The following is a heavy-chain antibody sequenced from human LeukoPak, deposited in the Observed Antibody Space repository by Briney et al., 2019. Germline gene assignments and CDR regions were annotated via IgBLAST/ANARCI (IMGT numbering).Heavy chain of an antibody. CDR2: ISWNSGSI. V-gene: IGHV3-9*01. CDR1: GFTFSSYW. J-gene: IGHJ3*02. CDR3: AKDRVEGWLQFEAFDI. D-gene: IGHD5-24*01. Sequence: GGSLRLSCAASGFTFSSYWMHWVRQAPGKGLEWVSGISWNSGSIGYADSVKGRFTISRDNAKNSLYLQMNSLRAEDTALYYCAKDRVEGWLQFEAFDIWGQGTMVTVFS.